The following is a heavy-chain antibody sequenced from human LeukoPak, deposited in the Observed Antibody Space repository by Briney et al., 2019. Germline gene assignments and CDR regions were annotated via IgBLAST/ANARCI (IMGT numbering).Heavy chain of an antibody. CDR2: IKSKIDGETT. V-gene: IGHV3-15*01. D-gene: IGHD3-10*01. Sequence: GGSLRLSCAASGFTFSNAWMSWVRQAPGKGLEWVGHIKSKIDGETTGYAAPVKGRFTISRDDSKNMLYLQMNSLKTEDTAVYYCTTELGLSFGVRYFDPWGQGTSATVSS. J-gene: IGHJ4*02. CDR1: GFTFSNAW. CDR3: TTELGLSFGVRYFDP.